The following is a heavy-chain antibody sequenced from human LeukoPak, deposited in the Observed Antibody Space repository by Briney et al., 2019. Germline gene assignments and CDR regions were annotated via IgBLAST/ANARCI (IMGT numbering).Heavy chain of an antibody. CDR2: ISAYNGNT. J-gene: IGHJ4*02. D-gene: IGHD6-25*01. V-gene: IGHV1-18*01. Sequence: GASVKVSCKASGYTFTSYGISWVRQAPGQGLEWMGWISAYNGNTNYAQKLQGRVTMTTDTSTSTAYMELRSLRSDDTAVYYCARDHPLTRAAQRAPLDYWGQGTLVTVSS. CDR3: ARDHPLTRAAQRAPLDY. CDR1: GYTFTSYG.